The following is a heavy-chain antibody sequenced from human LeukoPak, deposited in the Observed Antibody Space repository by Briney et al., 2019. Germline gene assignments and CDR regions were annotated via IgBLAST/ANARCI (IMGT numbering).Heavy chain of an antibody. J-gene: IGHJ4*02. CDR1: GGSFSGYY. CDR3: ARMTTFDILTGQSFDY. D-gene: IGHD3-9*01. Sequence: KPSETLSLTCAVYGGSFSGYYWSWIRQPPGKGLEWIGEINHSGSTNYNPSLKSRVTISVDTSKNQFSLKLSSVTAADTAVYYCARMTTFDILTGQSFDYWGQGTLVTVSS. CDR2: INHSGST. V-gene: IGHV4-34*01.